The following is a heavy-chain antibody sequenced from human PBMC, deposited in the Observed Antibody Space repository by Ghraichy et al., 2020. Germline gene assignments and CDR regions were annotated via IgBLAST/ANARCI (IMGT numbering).Heavy chain of an antibody. J-gene: IGHJ3*02. D-gene: IGHD1-20*01. CDR1: GGSISSGGYS. Sequence: SETLSLTCAVSGGSISSGGYSWSWIRQPPGKGLEWIGYIYYSGSTYYNPSLKSRVTISVDTSKNQFSLKLSSVTAADTAVYYCARVKYNWNQFQGGAFDIWGQGTMVTVSS. CDR3: ARVKYNWNQFQGGAFDI. CDR2: IYYSGST. V-gene: IGHV4-30-4*07.